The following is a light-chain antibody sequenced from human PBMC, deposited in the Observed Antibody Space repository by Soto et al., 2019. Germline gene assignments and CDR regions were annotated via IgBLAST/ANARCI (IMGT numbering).Light chain of an antibody. CDR2: SNN. V-gene: IGLV1-44*01. CDR1: SSNIGRNP. J-gene: IGLJ2*01. Sequence: QSVLTQPPSASGTPGQRVTISCSGSSSNIGRNPVNWYQQLPGTAPKLLIYSNNQRPSGVPDRFSGSKSGTAGSLAIRGLQSDDEADYYCAGWDDSLNGPVFGGGTKLTLL. CDR3: AGWDDSLNGPV.